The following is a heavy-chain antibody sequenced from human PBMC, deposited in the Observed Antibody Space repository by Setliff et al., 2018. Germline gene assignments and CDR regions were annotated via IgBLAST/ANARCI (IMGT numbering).Heavy chain of an antibody. Sequence: GASVKVSCKASGYTFTSYAMHWVRQAPGQRLEWMGWINAGNGNTKYSQKFQGRVTITRDTSASTAYMELSSLRSEDTAVYYCARDLGYSSGWYSSGGLNYFDYWGQGTLVTVSS. D-gene: IGHD6-19*01. CDR2: INAGNGNT. CDR1: GYTFTSYA. V-gene: IGHV1-3*01. CDR3: ARDLGYSSGWYSSGGLNYFDY. J-gene: IGHJ4*02.